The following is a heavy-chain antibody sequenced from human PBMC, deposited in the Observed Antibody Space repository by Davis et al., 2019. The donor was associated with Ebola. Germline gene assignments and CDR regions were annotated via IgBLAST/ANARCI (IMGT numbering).Heavy chain of an antibody. CDR3: ARDKWRSSSSAFDI. J-gene: IGHJ3*02. D-gene: IGHD6-6*01. V-gene: IGHV3-74*01. Sequence: GESLKISCAASGFTFSSYWMHWVRQAPGKGLVWVSRINSDGSSTSYADSVKGRFTISRDNAKNSLYLQMNSLRAEDTAVYYCARDKWRSSSSAFDIWGQGTMVTVSS. CDR2: INSDGSST. CDR1: GFTFSSYW.